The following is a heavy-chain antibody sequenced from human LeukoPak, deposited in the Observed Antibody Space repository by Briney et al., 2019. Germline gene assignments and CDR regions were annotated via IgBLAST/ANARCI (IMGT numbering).Heavy chain of an antibody. CDR3: ARVSFFRWAATRPSYYYYYMDV. CDR1: GDSISGFY. V-gene: IGHV4-4*07. J-gene: IGHJ6*03. D-gene: IGHD2-15*01. Sequence: SETLSLTCTVSGDSISGFYWSWIRQAAGKGLEWIGHIYTSGSTNYNPSLKSRVTISVDTSKNQFSLKLSSVTAADTAVYYCARVSFFRWAATRPSYYYYYMDVWGKGTTVTISS. CDR2: IYTSGST.